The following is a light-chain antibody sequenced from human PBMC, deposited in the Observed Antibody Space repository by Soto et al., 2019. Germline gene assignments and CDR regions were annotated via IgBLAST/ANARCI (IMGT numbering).Light chain of an antibody. CDR2: EAS. V-gene: IGKV1-39*01. J-gene: IGKJ1*01. CDR1: QRLSID. CDR3: QQSYSTPPT. Sequence: DIRMNQSPSYLSACVGDGVAIXCRASQRLSIDLSWCQQKPGEAPKPLIYEASSLQRGGPSSFSGSGSGTDFTRPISSRQPDDFATYYGQQSYSTPPTFGQGTKVDI.